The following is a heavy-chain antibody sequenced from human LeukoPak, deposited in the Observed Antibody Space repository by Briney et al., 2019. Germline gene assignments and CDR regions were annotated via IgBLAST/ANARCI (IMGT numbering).Heavy chain of an antibody. J-gene: IGHJ4*02. D-gene: IGHD3-22*01. CDR2: ILYSGTT. Sequence: PSETLSLTCTVSGGSISGSSYYWGWIRQPPGKGLEWIGSILYSGTTHYDPSLKSRVTISVDTSKNQFSLKLSSVTAADTAIYYCARENPSGYYNRPIDYWGQGTLVTVSS. CDR3: ARENPSGYYNRPIDY. CDR1: GGSISGSSYY. V-gene: IGHV4-39*07.